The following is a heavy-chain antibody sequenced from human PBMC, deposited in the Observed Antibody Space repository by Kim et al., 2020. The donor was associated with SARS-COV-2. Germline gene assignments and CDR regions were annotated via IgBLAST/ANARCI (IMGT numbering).Heavy chain of an antibody. CDR3: ARAMEKFFEC. Sequence: GGSLRLSCAASGFTVSHYGIHWVRLAPGKGLEWVAVISNDGISGYYADSVRGRFTISRDNSKNTVFLQMNSLRGEDTAMYYCARAMEKFFECWGQGTLVTVSS. V-gene: IGHV3-30*03. CDR2: ISNDGISG. CDR1: GFTVSHYG. D-gene: IGHD3-3*01. J-gene: IGHJ4*02.